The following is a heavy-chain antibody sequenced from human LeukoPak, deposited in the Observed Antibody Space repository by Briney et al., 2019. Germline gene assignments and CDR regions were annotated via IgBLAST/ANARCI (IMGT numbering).Heavy chain of an antibody. Sequence: GGSLRLSCAASGFTFDDYAMHWVRQAPGKGLEWVSGISWNSGSIGYADSVKGRFTISRDNAKNSLYLQMNSLRAEDAALYYCAKVLVRGTNYYYYGMGVWGQGTTVTVSS. V-gene: IGHV3-9*01. CDR2: ISWNSGSI. CDR3: AKVLVRGTNYYYYGMGV. J-gene: IGHJ6*02. D-gene: IGHD3-10*01. CDR1: GFTFDDYA.